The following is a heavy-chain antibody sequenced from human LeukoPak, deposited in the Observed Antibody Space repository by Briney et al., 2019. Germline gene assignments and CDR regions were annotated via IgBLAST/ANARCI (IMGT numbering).Heavy chain of an antibody. J-gene: IGHJ6*02. CDR1: GYTFTGYY. Sequence: GASVKVSCKASGYTFTGYYMHWVRQAPGQGLEWTGWINPNSGGTNYAQKFQGRVTMTRDTSISTAYMELSRLRSDDTAVYYCARSVVYASGMDVWGQGTTVTVSS. CDR3: ARSVVYASGMDV. V-gene: IGHV1-2*02. D-gene: IGHD2-8*02. CDR2: INPNSGGT.